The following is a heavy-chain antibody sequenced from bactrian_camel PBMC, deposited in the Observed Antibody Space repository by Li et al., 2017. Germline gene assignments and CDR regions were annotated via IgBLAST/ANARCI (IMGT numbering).Heavy chain of an antibody. Sequence: QVQLVESGGDVVQPGGSLRLSRTATSTTFTNYYMSWIRQAPGKGLEWVSSMSSRGGSTYYAESVKGRFTISRDNAKNTLYLQLNNLKPEDTAMYYCAAARTRRWTTCGVGTDFGFWGQGTQVTVS. CDR2: MSSRGGST. D-gene: IGHD2*01. CDR1: STTFTNYY. CDR3: AAARTRRWTTCGVGTDFGF. J-gene: IGHJ6*01. V-gene: IGHV3-2*01.